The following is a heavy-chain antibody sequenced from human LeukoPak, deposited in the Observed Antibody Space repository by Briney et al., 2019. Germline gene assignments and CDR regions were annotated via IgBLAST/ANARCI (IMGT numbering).Heavy chain of an antibody. CDR1: GYTFTGYY. J-gene: IGHJ5*02. V-gene: IGHV1-69*02. Sequence: ASVKVSCKASGYTFTGYYMHWVRQAPGQGLEWMGRIIPIFGIANYAQKFQGRVTITADKSTSTAYMELSSLRSEDTAVYYCARTGTTSGWFDPWGQGTLVTVSS. CDR2: IIPIFGIA. CDR3: ARTGTTSGWFDP. D-gene: IGHD1-1*01.